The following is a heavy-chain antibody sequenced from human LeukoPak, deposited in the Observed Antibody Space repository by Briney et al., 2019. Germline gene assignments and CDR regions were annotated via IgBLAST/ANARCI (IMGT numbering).Heavy chain of an antibody. CDR2: IYHSGST. V-gene: IGHV4-30-2*01. D-gene: IGHD3-3*02. CDR3: ARDVSIFSA. J-gene: IGHJ4*02. Sequence: PSETLSLTCTVSGGSISSGGYYWSWIRQPPGKGLEWIGYIYHSGSTYYNPSLKSRVTISVDRSKNQFSLKLSSVTAADTAVYYCARDVSIFSAWGQGTLVTVSS. CDR1: GGSISSGGYY.